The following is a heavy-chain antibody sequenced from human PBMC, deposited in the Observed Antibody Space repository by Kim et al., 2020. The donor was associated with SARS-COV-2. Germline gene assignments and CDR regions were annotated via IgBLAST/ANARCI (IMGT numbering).Heavy chain of an antibody. D-gene: IGHD6-6*01. V-gene: IGHV3-23*01. J-gene: IGHJ4*02. CDR3: AKDGRRDSSSSY. Sequence: YYADSVKGRFTIPRDNSKNTLYLQMNSLRAEDTAVYYCAKDGRRDSSSSYWGQGTLVTVSS.